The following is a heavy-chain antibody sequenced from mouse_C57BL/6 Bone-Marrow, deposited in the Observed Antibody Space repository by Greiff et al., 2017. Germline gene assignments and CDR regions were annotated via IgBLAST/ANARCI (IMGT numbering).Heavy chain of an antibody. CDR2: IYPRSGNT. D-gene: IGHD1-1*01. V-gene: IGHV1-81*01. CDR1: GYTFTSYG. CDR3: AREGITTVVALGY. Sequence: VQLQESGAELARPGASVKLSCKASGYTFTSYGISWVKQRTGQGLEWIGEIYPRSGNTYYNEKFKGKATLTADKSSSTAYMELRSLTSEDSAVYFCAREGITTVVALGYWGQGTTLTVSS. J-gene: IGHJ2*01.